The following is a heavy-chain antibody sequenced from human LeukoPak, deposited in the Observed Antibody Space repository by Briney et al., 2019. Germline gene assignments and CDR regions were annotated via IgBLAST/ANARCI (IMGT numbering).Heavy chain of an antibody. V-gene: IGHV4-39*07. CDR3: ARALSGYGSGKGYFDS. CDR2: VNYRGTP. Sequence: SETLSLTCTVSGGSISEYYWGWIRQPPGKGLEWIGNVNYRGTPHYNPSLTSRVTMSLDTSKNHLSLKLTSVTAADTAIYYCARALSGYGSGKGYFDSWGQGTLVTVPS. CDR1: GGSISEYY. J-gene: IGHJ4*02. D-gene: IGHD3-10*01.